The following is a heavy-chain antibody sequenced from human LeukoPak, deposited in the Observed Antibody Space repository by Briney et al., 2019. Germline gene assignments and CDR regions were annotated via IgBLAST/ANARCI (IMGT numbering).Heavy chain of an antibody. CDR3: ATSDYYYYYGLDV. CDR1: GYTLTELS. D-gene: IGHD4/OR15-4a*01. Sequence: ASVKVSCKVSGYTLTELSMHWVRQAPGKGLEWMGGFDPEDGETIYAQKFQGRVTMTEDTPTDAAYMELSSLRSEDTAVYYCATSDYYYYYGLDVWGQGTRSPSP. V-gene: IGHV1-24*01. J-gene: IGHJ6*02. CDR2: FDPEDGET.